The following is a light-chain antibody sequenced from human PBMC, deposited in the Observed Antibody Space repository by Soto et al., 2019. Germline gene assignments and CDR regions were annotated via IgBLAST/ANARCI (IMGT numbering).Light chain of an antibody. CDR1: QTVGSW. CDR3: QQLNSYPST. CDR2: DAS. J-gene: IGKJ4*01. Sequence: DIQMTQSPSTLSASVGDRVTITCRASQTVGSWLAWYQQKPGTAPKFLIYDASTLESGVPSRFSGSGSGTDFTLTISSLQPEDFATYYCQQLNSYPSTFGGGTKVDIK. V-gene: IGKV1-5*01.